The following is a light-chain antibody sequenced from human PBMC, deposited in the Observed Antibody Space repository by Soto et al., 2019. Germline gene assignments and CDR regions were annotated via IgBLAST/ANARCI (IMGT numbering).Light chain of an antibody. V-gene: IGLV2-14*01. CDR1: SSDVGGYKY. CDR2: EVS. CDR3: TSYAGSSTLV. Sequence: QPVLTQPASVSGSPGQSVTISCTGTSSDVGGYKYVSWYQQHPGKVPKLMIFEVSNRPSGVSHRFSGSKSANTASLTISGLLAEDEAIYYCTSYAGSSTLVFGTGTKVTVL. J-gene: IGLJ1*01.